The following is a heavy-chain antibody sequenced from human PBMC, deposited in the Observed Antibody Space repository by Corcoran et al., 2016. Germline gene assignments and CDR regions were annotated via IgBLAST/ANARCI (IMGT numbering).Heavy chain of an antibody. CDR2: ISYDGSNK. J-gene: IGHJ4*02. Sequence: QVQLVESGGGVVQPGRSLRLSCAASGFTFSSYGMHWVRQAPGKGLEWVAVISYDGSNKYYADSVKGRFTISRVNSKITLYLQMNSLRAEDTAVYDWAKGGTVAGTFGYGGQGTLVTVSS. CDR3: AKGGTVAGTFGY. V-gene: IGHV3-30*18. D-gene: IGHD6-19*01. CDR1: GFTFSSYG.